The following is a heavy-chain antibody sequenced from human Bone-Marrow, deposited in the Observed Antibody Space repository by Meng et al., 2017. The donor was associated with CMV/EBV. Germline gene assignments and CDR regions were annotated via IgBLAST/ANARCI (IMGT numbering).Heavy chain of an antibody. CDR2: ISSSSSYI. D-gene: IGHD2-8*01. V-gene: IGHV3-21*01. CDR3: ARAQVYYFDS. CDR1: GFTFSSYS. Sequence: GESLKISCVASGFTFSSYSMNWVHQAPGKGLEWVSSISSSSSYIYYADSVKGRFTISRDNAKNSLYLQMSSLRAEDTAVHYCARAQVYYFDSWGQGTLVTVSS. J-gene: IGHJ4*02.